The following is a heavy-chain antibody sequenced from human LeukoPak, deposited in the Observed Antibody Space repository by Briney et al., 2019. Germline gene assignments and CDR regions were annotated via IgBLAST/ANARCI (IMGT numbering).Heavy chain of an antibody. CDR2: VYYSGST. V-gene: IGHV4-59*08. D-gene: IGHD3-22*01. CDR1: GGSVNNHY. J-gene: IGHJ5*02. CDR3: AKHLTNAYYDMIWFDP. Sequence: PSETLSLTCTVSGGSVNNHYLSWIRQAPGKGLEWIGYVYYSGSTGYNPSVKSRVTISVDTSKNQFSLSLSSVTAADTAIYYCAKHLTNAYYDMIWFDPWGQGTLVIVSS.